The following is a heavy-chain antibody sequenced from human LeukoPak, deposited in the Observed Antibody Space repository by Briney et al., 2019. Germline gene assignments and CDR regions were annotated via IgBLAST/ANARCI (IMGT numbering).Heavy chain of an antibody. J-gene: IGHJ3*02. D-gene: IGHD2-2*01. CDR1: GFTFSSYA. CDR2: ISGSGGST. V-gene: IGHV3-23*01. CDR3: AKAVRWRPAALDI. Sequence: GGSLRLSCAASGFTFSSYAMSWVRQAPGKGLEWVSAISGSGGSTYYADSVKGRFTISRDNSKNTLYPQMNSLRAEDTAVYYCAKAVRWRPAALDIWGQGTMVTVSS.